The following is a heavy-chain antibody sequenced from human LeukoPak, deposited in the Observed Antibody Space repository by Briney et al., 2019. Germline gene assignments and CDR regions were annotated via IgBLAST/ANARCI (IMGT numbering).Heavy chain of an antibody. CDR1: GGSISSYY. CDR3: ARVSSITMVRGVFDY. Sequence: SETLSLTCTVSGGSISSYYWSWIRQPPGKGLEWIGYIYYSGSTNYNPSLKSRVTISVDTSKSQFSLKLSSVTAADTAVYYCARVSSITMVRGVFDYWGQGTLVTVSS. V-gene: IGHV4-59*01. CDR2: IYYSGST. J-gene: IGHJ4*02. D-gene: IGHD3-10*01.